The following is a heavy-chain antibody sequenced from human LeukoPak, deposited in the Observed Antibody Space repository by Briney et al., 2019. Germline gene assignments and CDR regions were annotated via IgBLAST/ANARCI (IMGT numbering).Heavy chain of an antibody. J-gene: IGHJ4*02. D-gene: IGHD1-14*01. CDR1: GFTFSNYW. CDR2: IKYNGREK. Sequence: PGGSLRLSCAASGFTFSNYWMHWVRQAPGKGLEWVANIKYNGREKDYVDSLKGRLTISRDNAKNSVYLEMSSLRVEDTAVYYCARDPNHGALDFWGQGTLVTVSS. CDR3: ARDPNHGALDF. V-gene: IGHV3-7*01.